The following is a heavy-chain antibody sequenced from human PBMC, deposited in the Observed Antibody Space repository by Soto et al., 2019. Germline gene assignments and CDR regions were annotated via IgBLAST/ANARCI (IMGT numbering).Heavy chain of an antibody. CDR2: ISYDGSNK. D-gene: IGHD6-19*01. Sequence: GGSLRLSCAASGFTFSSYAMHWVRQAPGKGLEWVAVISYDGSNKYYADSVKGRFTISRDNSKNTLYLQMNSLRAEDTAVYYCARDVQASSGWYFFFQHWGQGTLVTVSS. J-gene: IGHJ1*01. V-gene: IGHV3-30-3*01. CDR1: GFTFSSYA. CDR3: ARDVQASSGWYFFFQH.